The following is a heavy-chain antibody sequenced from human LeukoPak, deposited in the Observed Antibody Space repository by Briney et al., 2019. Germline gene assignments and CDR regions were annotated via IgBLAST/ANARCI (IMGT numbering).Heavy chain of an antibody. CDR1: GFTLSSYW. V-gene: IGHV3-74*01. D-gene: IGHD3-10*01. CDR2: INTDGSYT. CDR3: ARDHRGLGSRYYYYYMDV. Sequence: GGSLRLSCAASGFTLSSYWMHWVRQAPGKGLVWVSRINTDGSYTSYADSVKGRFTISRDNAKNTLYLQMNSLRAEDTAVYYCARDHRGLGSRYYYYYMDVWGKGTTVTISS. J-gene: IGHJ6*03.